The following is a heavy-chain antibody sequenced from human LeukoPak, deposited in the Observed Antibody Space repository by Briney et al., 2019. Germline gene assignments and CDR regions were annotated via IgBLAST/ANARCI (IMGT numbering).Heavy chain of an antibody. D-gene: IGHD2-21*01. CDR1: GFTFSSYA. V-gene: IGHV3-23*01. J-gene: IGHJ3*01. CDR2: VTAGADKT. Sequence: GGSLRLSCAASGFTFSSYAMSWVRQAPGKGLEWVSAVTAGADKTWSADSVRGRFTISRDNSKNTLYLQMNNLRPEDTAVYYRAKDRRFPDDVLDVWGQGTLVTVSS. CDR3: AKDRRFPDDVLDV.